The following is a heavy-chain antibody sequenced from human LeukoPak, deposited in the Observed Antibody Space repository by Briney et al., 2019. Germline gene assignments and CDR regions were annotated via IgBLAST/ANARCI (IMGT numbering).Heavy chain of an antibody. J-gene: IGHJ4*02. CDR1: GYTFTTYD. V-gene: IGHV1-8*01. Sequence: ASVKVSCKASGYTFTTYDINWVRQATGQGLEWMGWMNPNSGNTGYAQKFQGRVTMTRNTSISTAFMELSGLRSEDTAVYFCARRNTAMVAGLDYWGQGSLVAVSS. CDR2: MNPNSGNT. D-gene: IGHD5-18*01. CDR3: ARRNTAMVAGLDY.